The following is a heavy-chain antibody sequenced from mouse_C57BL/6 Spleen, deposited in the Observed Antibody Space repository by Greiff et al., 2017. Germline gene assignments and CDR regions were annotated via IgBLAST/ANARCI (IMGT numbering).Heavy chain of an antibody. CDR3: THYDYDYYAMDY. CDR2: IDPENGDT. J-gene: IGHJ4*01. V-gene: IGHV14-4*01. CDR1: GFNIKDDY. Sequence: VQLQQSGAELVRPGASVKLCCTASGFNIKDDYMHWVKQRPEQGLEWIGWIDPENGDTEYASKFQGKATITADTSSNTAYLQLSSLTSEDTAVYYCTHYDYDYYAMDYCGQGTSVTVSS. D-gene: IGHD2-4*01.